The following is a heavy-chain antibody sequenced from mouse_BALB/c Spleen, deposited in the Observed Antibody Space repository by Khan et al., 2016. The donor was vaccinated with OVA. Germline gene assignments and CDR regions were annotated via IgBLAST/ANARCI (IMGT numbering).Heavy chain of an antibody. V-gene: IGHV5-6*01. J-gene: IGHJ3*01. Sequence: EVELVESGGDLVKPGGSLKVSCAASGFRFSSYSMSWVRQSPDKRLVWVASISSDGDYTYYPDSVKGRFTISRDNAKNTLYLQMSSLKSEDTAIYYCASHLTGSFAYWGQGTLVPVSA. CDR3: ASHLTGSFAY. D-gene: IGHD4-1*01. CDR1: GFRFSSYS. CDR2: ISSDGDYT.